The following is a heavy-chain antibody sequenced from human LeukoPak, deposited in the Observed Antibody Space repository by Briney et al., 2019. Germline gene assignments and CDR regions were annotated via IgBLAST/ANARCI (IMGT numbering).Heavy chain of an antibody. J-gene: IGHJ6*02. V-gene: IGHV3-48*01. D-gene: IGHD3-9*01. Sequence: PGGSLRLSCAASGFTFSSYSMNWVRQAPGKGLEWVSYISSSSTIYYADSVKGRFTISRDNAKNSLYLQMNSLRAEDTAVYYCARNQYYDILIDPYYYGMDVWGQGTTVTVSS. CDR1: GFTFSSYS. CDR2: ISSSSTI. CDR3: ARNQYYDILIDPYYYGMDV.